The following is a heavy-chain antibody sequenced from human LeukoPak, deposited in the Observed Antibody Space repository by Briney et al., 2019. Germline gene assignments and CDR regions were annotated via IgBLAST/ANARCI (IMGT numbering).Heavy chain of an antibody. CDR1: GFSFSSYG. CDR3: AKVITMVRGVSGAFDY. J-gene: IGHJ4*02. V-gene: IGHV3-30*18. D-gene: IGHD3-10*01. CDR2: ISYDGSNK. Sequence: GRSLRLSCAASGFSFSSYGMHWVRQAPGKGLEWVAVISYDGSNKYYADSVKGRFTISRDNSKNTLYLQMNSLRAEDTAVYYCAKVITMVRGVSGAFDYWGQGTLVTVSS.